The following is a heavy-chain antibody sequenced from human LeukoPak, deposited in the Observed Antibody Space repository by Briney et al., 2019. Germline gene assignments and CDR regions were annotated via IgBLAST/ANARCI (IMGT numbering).Heavy chain of an antibody. CDR1: GGSISSSSYY. Sequence: PSETLSLTCTVSGGSISSSSYYWGWIRQPPGKGLEWIGGIYYSGGTYYNPSLKSRVTISVDTSKNQFSLKLSSVTAADTAVYYCASHCSSTSCYARVRWFDPWGQGTLVTVSS. D-gene: IGHD2-2*01. J-gene: IGHJ5*02. CDR3: ASHCSSTSCYARVRWFDP. V-gene: IGHV4-39*01. CDR2: IYYSGGT.